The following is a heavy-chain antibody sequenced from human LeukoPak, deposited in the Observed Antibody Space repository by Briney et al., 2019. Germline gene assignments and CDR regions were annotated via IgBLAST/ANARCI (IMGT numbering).Heavy chain of an antibody. J-gene: IGHJ3*02. CDR1: GFTFRSYW. CDR2: MSGDGSST. V-gene: IGHV3-74*01. Sequence: PGGSLRLSCAASGFTFRSYWMHWVRQDPGKGLVWVSHMSGDGSSTSYADSVKGRFTISRDNAKNTLYLQMNRLKAEDTAVYYCARSATDAFDIWGQGTMVTVSS. CDR3: ARSATDAFDI.